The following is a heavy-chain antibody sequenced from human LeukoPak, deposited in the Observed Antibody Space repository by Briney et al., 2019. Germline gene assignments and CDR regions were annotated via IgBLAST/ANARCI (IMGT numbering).Heavy chain of an antibody. CDR1: GFTFSSYA. CDR2: ISGSGGST. Sequence: GGSLRLSCAASGFTFSSYAMSWVPQAPGKGLECVSAISGSGGSTYYADSVKGRFTISRDNSKNTLYLQMTSLRAEDTAVYYCAKVDPVWSGYYTVDYWGQGTLVTVSS. CDR3: AKVDPVWSGYYTVDY. J-gene: IGHJ4*02. V-gene: IGHV3-23*01. D-gene: IGHD3-3*01.